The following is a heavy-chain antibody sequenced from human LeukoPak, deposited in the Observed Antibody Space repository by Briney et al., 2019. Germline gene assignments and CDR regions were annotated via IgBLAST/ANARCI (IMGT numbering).Heavy chain of an antibody. V-gene: IGHV1-18*01. Sequence: ASVKVSCKASGYIFTSYGISCVRQAPRQKLEGMGWISAYNGNTKYAQKFQGRVTMTTDTSTSTAYMELRSLRSDDTAVYYCARVERHNWFDPWGQGILVTVSS. CDR3: ARVERHNWFDP. J-gene: IGHJ5*02. CDR1: GYIFTSYG. CDR2: ISAYNGNT.